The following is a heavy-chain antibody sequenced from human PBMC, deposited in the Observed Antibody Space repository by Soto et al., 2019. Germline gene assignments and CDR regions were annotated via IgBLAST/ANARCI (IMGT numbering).Heavy chain of an antibody. Sequence: SVKVSCKASGGTFSSYAISWVRQAPGQGLEWMGGIIPIFGTANYAQKFQGRVTITADESTSTAYMELSSLRSEDTAVYYCARAQFPYYDILTGGRGVDYYYYYDMDVWGQGTTVTVSS. CDR2: IIPIFGTA. V-gene: IGHV1-69*13. CDR1: GGTFSSYA. CDR3: ARAQFPYYDILTGGRGVDYYYYYDMDV. J-gene: IGHJ6*02. D-gene: IGHD3-9*01.